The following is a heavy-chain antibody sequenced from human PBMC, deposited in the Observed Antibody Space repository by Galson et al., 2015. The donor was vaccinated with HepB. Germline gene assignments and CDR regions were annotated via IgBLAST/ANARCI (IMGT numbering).Heavy chain of an antibody. Sequence: SLKVSCKASGYTITSYGIRWVRQAPGQGLEWMGWISAYNGNTNYAQKLQGRVTMTTDTSTSTAYMELRSLRPEDTAVYYCARHRSSLYRYFDYWGQGTLVTVSS. J-gene: IGHJ4*02. D-gene: IGHD6-13*01. CDR2: ISAYNGNT. CDR1: GYTITSYG. CDR3: ARHRSSLYRYFDY. V-gene: IGHV1-18*01.